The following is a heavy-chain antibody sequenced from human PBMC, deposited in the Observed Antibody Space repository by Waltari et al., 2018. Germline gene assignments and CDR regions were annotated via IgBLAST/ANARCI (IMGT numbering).Heavy chain of an antibody. CDR2: IWYDGSNK. CDR3: ARGPHFFQNDAFDI. V-gene: IGHV3-33*08. Sequence: QVQLVESGGGVVQPGRSLRLSCAASGFTFISYGMHWVRQAPGKGVVWVAVIWYDGSNKYYADSVKGRFTISRDNSKNTLYLQMNSLRAEDTAMYYCARGPHFFQNDAFDIWGQGTMVTVSS. CDR1: GFTFISYG. D-gene: IGHD3-3*01. J-gene: IGHJ3*02.